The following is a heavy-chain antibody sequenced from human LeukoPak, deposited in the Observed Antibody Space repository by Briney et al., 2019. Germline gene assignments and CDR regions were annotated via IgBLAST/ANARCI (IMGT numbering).Heavy chain of an antibody. CDR2: IYSGGTT. Sequence: GGSLRLSCAASGFTVSSNYMNWVRQAPGKGLEWVSVIYSGGTTYYADSVKGRFTISRDNSKNTLYLQMSSLRVEDTAVYYCVSSRDGFNSPFDYWGQGTLVTVSS. CDR1: GFTVSSNY. V-gene: IGHV3-53*05. CDR3: VSSRDGFNSPFDY. J-gene: IGHJ4*02. D-gene: IGHD5-24*01.